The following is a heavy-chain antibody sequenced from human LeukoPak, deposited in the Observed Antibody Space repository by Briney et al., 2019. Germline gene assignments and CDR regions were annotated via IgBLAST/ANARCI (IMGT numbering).Heavy chain of an antibody. CDR2: INPNSGGT. J-gene: IGHJ4*02. CDR3: EREGRDGTIFGVVDY. D-gene: IGHD3-3*01. Sequence: ASVKVSCKASGGTFSSYAISWVRQAPGQGLEWMGRINPNSGGTNYAQKFQGRVTMTRDTSISTAYMELSRLRSDDTAVYYCEREGRDGTIFGVVDYWGQGTLVTVSS. CDR1: GGTFSSYA. V-gene: IGHV1-2*06.